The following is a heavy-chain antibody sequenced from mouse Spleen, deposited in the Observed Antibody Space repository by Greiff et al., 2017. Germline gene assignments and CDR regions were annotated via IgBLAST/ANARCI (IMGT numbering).Heavy chain of an antibody. CDR2: IYPGNGDT. CDR1: GYTFTSYN. D-gene: IGHD3-3*01. CDR3: ARGGTRDFDY. Sequence: QVQLQQPGAKLVKPGASVKMSCKASGYTFTSYNMHWVKQTPGQGLEWIGAIYPGNGDTSYNQKFKGKATLTADKSSSTAYMQLSSLTSEDSAVYYCARGGTRDFDYWGQGTTLTVSS. J-gene: IGHJ2*01. V-gene: IGHV1-12*01.